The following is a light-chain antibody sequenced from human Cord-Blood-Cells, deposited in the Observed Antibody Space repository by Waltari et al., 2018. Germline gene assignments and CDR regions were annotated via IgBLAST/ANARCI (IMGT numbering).Light chain of an antibody. CDR3: QVWDSSRDHYV. Sequence: SYVLTQPPSVSVAPGTTARITCGGNNIGSKSVHWYQQKPGQAPVLVIYYDSDRPSGIPERFSGSNSGNTATLTIRRVEAGDEADYLCQVWDSSRDHYVFGTGTKVTVL. CDR2: YDS. J-gene: IGLJ1*01. V-gene: IGLV3-21*04. CDR1: NIGSKS.